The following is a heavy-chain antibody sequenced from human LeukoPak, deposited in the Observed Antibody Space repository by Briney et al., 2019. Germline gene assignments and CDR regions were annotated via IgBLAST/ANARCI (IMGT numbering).Heavy chain of an antibody. V-gene: IGHV3-23*01. CDR1: GFTFSSYA. D-gene: IGHD4-17*01. CDR2: ISGSGGST. J-gene: IGHJ4*02. CDR3: AKFGDYTFDY. Sequence: GGSLRLSCAASGFTFSSYAMSWVRQAPGKGLEWVSAISGSGGSTYYADSVKGRFTISRDNSKNTLYLQMNSLRAKGTAVYYCAKFGDYTFDYWGQGTLVTVSS.